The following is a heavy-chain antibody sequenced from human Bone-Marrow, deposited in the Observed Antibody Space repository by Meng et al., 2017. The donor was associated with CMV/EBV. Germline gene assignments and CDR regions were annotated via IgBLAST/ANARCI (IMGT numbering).Heavy chain of an antibody. V-gene: IGHV3-21*01. Sequence: GESLKISCAASGFTFSSYSVNWVRQAPGKGLEWVSSISSSSSYIYYADSVKGRFTISRDNAKNSLYLQMNSLRAEDTAVYYCARYEGSSTSSTPYYFDYWGQGTLVTVSS. CDR3: ARYEGSSTSSTPYYFDY. D-gene: IGHD2-2*01. J-gene: IGHJ4*02. CDR2: ISSSSSYI. CDR1: GFTFSSYS.